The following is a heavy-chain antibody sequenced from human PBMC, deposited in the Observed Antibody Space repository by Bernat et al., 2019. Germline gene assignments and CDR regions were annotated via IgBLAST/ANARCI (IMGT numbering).Heavy chain of an antibody. CDR3: AKDSFDY. CDR2: IGYGGSNK. Sequence: QVQLVESGGGVVQPGGSLRLSCAASGFTFSSYGMHWVRQAPGKGLEWVAVIGYGGSNKYYADSVKGRFTISRDNSKNTLYLQMNSRRAEDTAVYYCAKDSFDYWGQGTLVTVSS. V-gene: IGHV3-33*06. J-gene: IGHJ4*02. CDR1: GFTFSSYG.